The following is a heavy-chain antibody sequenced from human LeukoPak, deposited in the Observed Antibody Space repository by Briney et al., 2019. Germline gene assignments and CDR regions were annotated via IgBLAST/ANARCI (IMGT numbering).Heavy chain of an antibody. CDR1: GFTFNKYW. J-gene: IGHJ4*02. CDR2: IDEDGKAI. Sequence: PGGSLRLSCAASGFTFNKYWMHWVRQAPAKGLVWVSRIDEDGKAIAYADSVKGRFNISRDNAKHTLYIQMSSLRDEDTAVYYCLSDLCGGDCQWGRGALVTVSS. CDR3: LSDLCGGDCQ. V-gene: IGHV3-74*01. D-gene: IGHD2-21*02.